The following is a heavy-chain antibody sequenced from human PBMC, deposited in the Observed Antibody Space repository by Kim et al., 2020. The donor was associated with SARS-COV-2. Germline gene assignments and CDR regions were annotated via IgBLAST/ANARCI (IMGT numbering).Heavy chain of an antibody. CDR3: SRVGYSSSWYDY. Sequence: SETLSLTCAVSGGSISSSNWWSWVRQPPGKGLEWIGEIYHSGSTNYNPSLKSRVTISVDKSKNQFSLKLSSVTAADTAVYYCSRVGYSSSWYDYWGQGTLVTVSS. V-gene: IGHV4-4*02. CDR2: IYHSGST. CDR1: GGSISSSNW. J-gene: IGHJ4*02. D-gene: IGHD6-13*01.